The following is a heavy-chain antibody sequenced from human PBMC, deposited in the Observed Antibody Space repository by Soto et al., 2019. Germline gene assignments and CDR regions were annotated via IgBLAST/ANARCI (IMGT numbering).Heavy chain of an antibody. D-gene: IGHD4-17*01. CDR2: IKSKTDGGTT. CDR1: GFTFSNAW. CDR3: TTITVTTPGYYGMDV. Sequence: PGGSLRLSCTASGFTFSNAWMNWVRQAPGKGLEWVGRIKSKTDGGTTDYAAPVKGRFTISRDDSKNTLYLQMNSLKTEDTAVYYCTTITVTTPGYYGMDVWGQGTTVTVSS. J-gene: IGHJ6*02. V-gene: IGHV3-15*07.